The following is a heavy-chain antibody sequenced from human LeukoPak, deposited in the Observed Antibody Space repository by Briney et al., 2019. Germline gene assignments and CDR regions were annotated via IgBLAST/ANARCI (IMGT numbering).Heavy chain of an antibody. CDR3: ARNVYDLRGQWLLPGFDS. CDR1: GFTFGSYE. V-gene: IGHV3-48*03. Sequence: PGGSLRLSCAASGFTFGSYEMNWVRQAPGKGLEWISYIGTITSTTYYADSVKGRFTVSRDDAKSSLYLQMSSLRAEDTAVYYCARNVYDLRGQWLLPGFDSWGQGALVTVSS. D-gene: IGHD6-19*01. J-gene: IGHJ4*02. CDR2: IGTITSTT.